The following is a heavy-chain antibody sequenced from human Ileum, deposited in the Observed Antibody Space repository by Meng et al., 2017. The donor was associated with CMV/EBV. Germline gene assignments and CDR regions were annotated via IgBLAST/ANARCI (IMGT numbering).Heavy chain of an antibody. D-gene: IGHD2-15*01. Sequence: GSLRLSCAAYGGSFSGYYWRWIRQPPGKGLEWIGEINHSGSTNYNPSLKSRVIIAVDTSKNQFALELSSVTAADTAVYYCARVGRFLLGYCSSGSCPNWFDPWGQGTLVTVSS. CDR1: GGSFSGYY. V-gene: IGHV4-34*01. J-gene: IGHJ5*02. CDR2: INHSGST. CDR3: ARVGRFLLGYCSSGSCPNWFDP.